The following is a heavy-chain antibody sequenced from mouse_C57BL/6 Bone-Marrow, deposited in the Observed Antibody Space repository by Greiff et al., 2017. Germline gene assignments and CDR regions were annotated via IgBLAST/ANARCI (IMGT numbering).Heavy chain of an antibody. Sequence: EVKLVESGAELVRPGASVKLSCTASGFNIKDDYIHWVKQRPEQGLEWIGWIDPEIGDTEYASKFQGKATITSDTSSNTAYLQLSSLTSEDTAVYYCSSFDGNYFDFWGQGTPLTGAS. CDR3: SSFDGNYFDF. J-gene: IGHJ2*01. V-gene: IGHV14-4*01. CDR2: IDPEIGDT. D-gene: IGHD2-3*01. CDR1: GFNIKDDY.